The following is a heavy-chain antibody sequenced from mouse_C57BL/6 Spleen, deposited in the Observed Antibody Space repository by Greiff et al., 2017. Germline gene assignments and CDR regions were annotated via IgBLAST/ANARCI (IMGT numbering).Heavy chain of an antibody. Sequence: EVQLQQSGPELVKPGASVKISCKASGYTFTDYYMNWVKQSHGKSLEWIGDINPNNGGTSYNQKFKGKATLTVDKSSSTAYMELRSLTSEDSAVYYCARLHGSSDWYFDVWGTGTTVTVSS. J-gene: IGHJ1*03. CDR2: INPNNGGT. D-gene: IGHD1-1*01. V-gene: IGHV1-26*01. CDR1: GYTFTDYY. CDR3: ARLHGSSDWYFDV.